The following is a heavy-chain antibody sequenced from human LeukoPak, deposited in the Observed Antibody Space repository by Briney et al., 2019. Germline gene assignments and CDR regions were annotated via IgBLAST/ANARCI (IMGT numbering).Heavy chain of an antibody. V-gene: IGHV1-2*02. J-gene: IGHJ4*02. CDR1: GYMVSDYY. CDR3: ARVRDNACDY. CDR2: LRGDTGDT. D-gene: IGHD2-2*01. Sequence: GASVTVSCKTSGYMVSDYYMHWVRQAPGQGLEWMGWLRGDTGDTDSPQKFKGGVTMTRDTATNTAYMQLSRLTYDDTAMYFCARVRDNACDYWGQGTLVTVSS.